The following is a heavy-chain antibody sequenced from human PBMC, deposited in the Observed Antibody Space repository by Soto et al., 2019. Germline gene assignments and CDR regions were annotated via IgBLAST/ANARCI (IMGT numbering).Heavy chain of an antibody. J-gene: IGHJ4*01. D-gene: IGHD1-1*01. CDR3: AIAMVGTWHPFDY. CDR2: IWYDGSNT. Sequence: PGGSLRLSCVASGFFLRDFGMHWVRQAPGKGLEWVSVIWYDGSNTYQGDSVKGRFTISRDISKNTLYLQMYSLRPEYTTFYYCAIAMVGTWHPFDYWGHGTRVTVS. V-gene: IGHV3-33*01. CDR1: GFFLRDFG.